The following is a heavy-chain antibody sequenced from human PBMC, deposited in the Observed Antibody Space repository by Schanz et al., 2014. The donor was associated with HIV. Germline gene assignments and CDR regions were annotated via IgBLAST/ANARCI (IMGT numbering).Heavy chain of an antibody. CDR3: AKALPSSAAGNFDP. Sequence: QVQLVESGGGVVQPGRSLRLSCAASGFTFSSYGMHWVRQPPGKGLEWVSAMSYDGYSKYYADSVKGRFTISRDNSKNTLYLEMNSLRAEDSAVYYCAKALPSSAAGNFDPWGQGTRVTVTS. D-gene: IGHD6-13*01. CDR2: MSYDGYSK. J-gene: IGHJ5*02. CDR1: GFTFSSYG. V-gene: IGHV3-30*19.